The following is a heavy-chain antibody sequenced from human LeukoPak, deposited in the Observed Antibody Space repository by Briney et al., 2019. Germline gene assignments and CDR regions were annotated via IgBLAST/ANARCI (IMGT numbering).Heavy chain of an antibody. CDR3: ATSWDRLVDY. Sequence: ASVRVSCKVSGYTLTELSMHWVRQAPGKGLEWMGGFDPEDGETIYAQKFQGRVTMTEDTSTDTAYMELSSLRSEDTAAYYCATSWDRLVDYWGQGTLVTVSS. J-gene: IGHJ4*02. D-gene: IGHD1-14*01. CDR2: FDPEDGET. V-gene: IGHV1-24*01. CDR1: GYTLTELS.